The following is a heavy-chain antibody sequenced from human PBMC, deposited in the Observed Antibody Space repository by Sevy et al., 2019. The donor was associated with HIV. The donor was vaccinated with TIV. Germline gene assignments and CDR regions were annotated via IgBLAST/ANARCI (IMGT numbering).Heavy chain of an antibody. V-gene: IGHV1-69*13. Sequence: ASVKVSCKASGGTFSSYAISWVRQAPGQGLEWMGGIIPIFGTANYAQKFQGRVTITADESTSTAYMELSSLRSEDTAVYYCARYGIAVADPYSMDVWGQGTTVTVSS. CDR3: ARYGIAVADPYSMDV. CDR1: GGTFSSYA. J-gene: IGHJ6*02. CDR2: IIPIFGTA. D-gene: IGHD6-19*01.